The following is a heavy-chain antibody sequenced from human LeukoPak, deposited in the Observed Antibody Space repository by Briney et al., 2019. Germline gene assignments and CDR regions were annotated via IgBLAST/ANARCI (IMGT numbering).Heavy chain of an antibody. D-gene: IGHD5-12*01. CDR3: ARGYARANYFDY. CDR1: GGSISSYY. J-gene: IGHJ4*02. V-gene: IGHV4-59*12. CDR2: IYYSGST. Sequence: SETLSLTCTVSGGSISSYYWSWIRQPPGKGLEWIGYIYYSGSTNYNPSLKSRVTISVDTSKNQFSLKLNSVTAADTAVYYCARGYARANYFDYWGQGTLVTVSS.